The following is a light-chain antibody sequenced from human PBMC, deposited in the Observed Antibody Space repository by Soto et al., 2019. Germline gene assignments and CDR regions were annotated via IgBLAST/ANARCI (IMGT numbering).Light chain of an antibody. CDR1: ESVSNK. J-gene: IGKJ1*01. Sequence: IVMTQSPATLSVSPGERATLSCRASESVSNKLAWYQRRPGQAPRLLIYGASTRASGIPDRFSGSGSGTDFSLTISSLQSEDFAVYYCQQYTNWTPWTFGQGTKVEIK. CDR3: QQYTNWTPWT. V-gene: IGKV3-15*01. CDR2: GAS.